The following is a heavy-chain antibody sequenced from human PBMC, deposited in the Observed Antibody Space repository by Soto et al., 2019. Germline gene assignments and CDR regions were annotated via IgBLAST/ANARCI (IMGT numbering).Heavy chain of an antibody. J-gene: IGHJ6*02. CDR1: GDSISSAAYY. Sequence: SETLSLTCTVTGDSISSAAYYWSWIRYTTGKGLEWIGHIFYSGTTYYNPSLKSRLTISVDTSMNHYSLRLTSVTAADTAVYYCARDLWVEPELYYYGMDVWGQGTTVTVSS. D-gene: IGHD1-1*01. CDR3: ARDLWVEPELYYYGMDV. V-gene: IGHV4-30-4*01. CDR2: IFYSGTT.